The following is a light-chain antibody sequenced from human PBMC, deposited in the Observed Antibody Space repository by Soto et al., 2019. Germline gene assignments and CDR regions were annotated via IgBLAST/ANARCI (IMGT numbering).Light chain of an antibody. CDR1: SSNIGAGYD. Sequence: QSVLTQPPSVSGAQGHRVTISCTGSSSNIGAGYDVHWYQQLPGTAPKLLIYGNSNRPSGVPDRFSGSKSGTSASLAITGLQAEDEADYYCQSYDSSLSGHVVFGGGTKLTVL. CDR3: QSYDSSLSGHVV. J-gene: IGLJ2*01. CDR2: GNS. V-gene: IGLV1-40*01.